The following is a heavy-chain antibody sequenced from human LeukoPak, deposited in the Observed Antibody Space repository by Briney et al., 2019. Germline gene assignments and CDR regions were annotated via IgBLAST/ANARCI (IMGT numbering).Heavy chain of an antibody. CDR3: ARGVAASFRGDDY. D-gene: IGHD6-13*01. V-gene: IGHV3-7*01. J-gene: IGHJ4*02. CDR1: GFTFSSYW. CDR2: IKQDGSEK. Sequence: GGSLRLSCAASGFTFSSYWMSWGRQAPGKGLEWVANIKQDGSEKYYVDSVKGRFTISRDNAKNPLYLQMNSLRAEDTAVYYCARGVAASFRGDDYWGQGTLVTVSS.